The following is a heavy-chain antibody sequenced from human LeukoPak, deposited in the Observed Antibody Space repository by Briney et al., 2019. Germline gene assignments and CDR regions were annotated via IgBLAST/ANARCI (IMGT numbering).Heavy chain of an antibody. V-gene: IGHV1-46*01. CDR1: GYTFTSYY. J-gene: IGHJ4*02. CDR3: ARQGIAVAVRGYFDY. D-gene: IGHD6-19*01. Sequence: ASVKVSCTASGYTFTSYYMHWVRQAHGQGLEWMGIINPSGGSTSYAQTFQGRVTMTRDTSTSTVYMELSSLRSEDPAVYYCARQGIAVAVRGYFDYWGQGTLVIVSS. CDR2: INPSGGST.